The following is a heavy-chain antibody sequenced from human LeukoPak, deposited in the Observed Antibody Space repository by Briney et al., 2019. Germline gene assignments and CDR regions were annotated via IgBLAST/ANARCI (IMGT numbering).Heavy chain of an antibody. CDR1: GYTFTTRYY. CDR2: INTSGGGT. Sequence: GASVKVSCKASGYTFTTRYYMHWVRQAPGQGLEWIGIINTSGGGTNYAQKFQGRVTMTRDTSTSTVYMELGSLTSEDTAVYYCARGESGGYFDYWGQGTLVTVSS. J-gene: IGHJ4*02. V-gene: IGHV1-46*01. D-gene: IGHD2-8*02. CDR3: ARGESGGYFDY.